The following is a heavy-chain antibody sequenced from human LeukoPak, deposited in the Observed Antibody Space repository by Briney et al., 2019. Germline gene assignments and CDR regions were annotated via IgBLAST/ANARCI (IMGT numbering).Heavy chain of an antibody. Sequence: PSETLSLTCTVSGGSISSYYWSWIRQPPGGGLEWIGYIYYSGSTNYNPSLKSRVTISVDTSKNQFSLKLSSVTAADTAVYYCASYSGSYGTFDYWGQGTLVTVSS. CDR2: IYYSGST. J-gene: IGHJ4*02. CDR3: ASYSGSYGTFDY. CDR1: GGSISSYY. V-gene: IGHV4-59*08. D-gene: IGHD1-26*01.